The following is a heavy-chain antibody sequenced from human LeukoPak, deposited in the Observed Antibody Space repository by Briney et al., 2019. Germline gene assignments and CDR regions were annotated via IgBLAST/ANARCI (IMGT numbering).Heavy chain of an antibody. V-gene: IGHV1-8*01. Sequence: ASVKVSCKASGYTFTSYDINWVRQATGQGLEWMGWMNPNSGNTGYAQKFQGRVTMTRNTSISTAYMELSSLRSEDTAVYYCARDLGGHNWFDPWGQGTLVTVSS. CDR2: MNPNSGNT. CDR3: ARDLGGHNWFDP. D-gene: IGHD3-16*01. CDR1: GYTFTSYD. J-gene: IGHJ5*02.